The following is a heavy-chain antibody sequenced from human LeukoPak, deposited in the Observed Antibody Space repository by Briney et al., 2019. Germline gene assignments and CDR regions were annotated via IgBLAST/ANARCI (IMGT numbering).Heavy chain of an antibody. Sequence: GGSLRLSCAASGFAFSKYAIHWVRQAPGKGLEWVALISYDGTVKYYADSVKGRFTISRGNAKNSLHLRMNSLRTEDTAFYYCVKRSCNGGRCYFDYWGQGTLVTVSS. CDR3: VKRSCNGGRCYFDY. CDR1: GFAFSKYA. J-gene: IGHJ4*02. CDR2: ISYDGTVK. V-gene: IGHV3-30-3*01. D-gene: IGHD2-15*01.